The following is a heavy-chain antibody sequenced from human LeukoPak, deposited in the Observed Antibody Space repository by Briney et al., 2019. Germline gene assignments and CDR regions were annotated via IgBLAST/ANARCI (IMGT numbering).Heavy chain of an antibody. Sequence: GGSLRLSCAASGFTFSSYWMSWVRQAPGKGLEWVANIKRDGSEKYYVDSVKGRFTISRDNAKNSLYLQMNSLRAEDTAVYYCARLRIAAAGSGYYYYYGMDVWGQGTTVTVSS. CDR2: IKRDGSEK. J-gene: IGHJ6*02. CDR3: ARLRIAAAGSGYYYYYGMDV. CDR1: GFTFSSYW. D-gene: IGHD6-13*01. V-gene: IGHV3-7*01.